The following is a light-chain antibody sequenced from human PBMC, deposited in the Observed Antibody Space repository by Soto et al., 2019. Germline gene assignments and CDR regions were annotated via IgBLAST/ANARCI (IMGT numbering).Light chain of an antibody. J-gene: IGLJ1*01. CDR3: SSYTSSSIDYV. Sequence: QSALTQPASVSGSPGQSITISCTGTSSGVGGYNYVSWYQQHPSKAPKLMIYEVSNRPSGVSNRFSGSKSGNTASLTISGLQAEDEADYYCSSYTSSSIDYVFGTGTKLTVL. V-gene: IGLV2-14*01. CDR1: SSGVGGYNY. CDR2: EVS.